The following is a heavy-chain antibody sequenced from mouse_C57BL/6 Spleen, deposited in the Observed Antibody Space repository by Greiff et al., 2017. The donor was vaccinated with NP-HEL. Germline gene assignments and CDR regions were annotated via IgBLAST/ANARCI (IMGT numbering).Heavy chain of an antibody. Sequence: QVQLQQSDAELVKPGASVKISCKVSGYTFTDHTIHWMKQRPEQGLEWIGYIYPRDGSTKYNEKFKGKATLTADKSSSTAYMQLNSLTSEDSAVYFCASPGNYSNYRYWYFDVWGTGTTVTVSS. CDR2: IYPRDGST. D-gene: IGHD2-5*01. CDR3: ASPGNYSNYRYWYFDV. J-gene: IGHJ1*03. CDR1: GYTFTDHT. V-gene: IGHV1-78*01.